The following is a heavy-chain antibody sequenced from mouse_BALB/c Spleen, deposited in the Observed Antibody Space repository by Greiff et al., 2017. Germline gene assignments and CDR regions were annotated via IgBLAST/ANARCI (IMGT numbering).Heavy chain of an antibody. CDR2: IRNKANGYTT. D-gene: IGHD2-13*01. CDR1: GFTFTDYY. J-gene: IGHJ3*01. V-gene: IGHV7-3*02. CDR3: ARAAGDSWFAY. Sequence: EVMLVESGGGLVQPGGSLRLSCATSGFTFTDYYMSWVRQPPGKALEWLGFIRNKANGYTTEYSASVKGRFTISRDNSQSILYLQMNTLRAEDSATYYCARAAGDSWFAYWGQGTLVTVSA.